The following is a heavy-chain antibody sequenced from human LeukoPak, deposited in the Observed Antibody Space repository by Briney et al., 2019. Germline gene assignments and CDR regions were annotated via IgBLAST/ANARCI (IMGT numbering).Heavy chain of an antibody. J-gene: IGHJ4*02. CDR1: GFTFSSYG. D-gene: IGHD4-17*01. CDR2: IWYDGSNK. Sequence: GSLRLSCAAFGFTFSSYGMHWVRQAPGKGLEWVAVIWYDGSNKYYADSVKGRFTISRDNSKNTLYLQMNSLRAEDTAVYYCARDFRYGDYYYFDYWGQGTLVTVSS. CDR3: ARDFRYGDYYYFDY. V-gene: IGHV3-33*01.